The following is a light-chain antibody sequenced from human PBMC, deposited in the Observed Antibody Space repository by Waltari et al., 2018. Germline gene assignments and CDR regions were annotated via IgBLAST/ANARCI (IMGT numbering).Light chain of an antibody. J-gene: IGKJ1*01. CDR2: GAS. V-gene: IGKV3-15*01. CDR3: QQYYNWPPWT. Sequence: CRASQSGSSNLAWYQQKPGQAPRLLLYGASKRATGIPARFSGSGSGTEFTLTISSLQSEDFAVYYCQQYYNWPPWTFGQGTKVEIK. CDR1: QSGSSN.